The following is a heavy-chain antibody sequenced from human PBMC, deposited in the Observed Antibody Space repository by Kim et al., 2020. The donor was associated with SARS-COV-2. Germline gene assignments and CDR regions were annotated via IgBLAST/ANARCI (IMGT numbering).Heavy chain of an antibody. J-gene: IGHJ6*02. D-gene: IGHD6-13*01. CDR2: IVVGSGNT. V-gene: IGHV1-58*01. Sequence: SVKVSCKASGFTFTSSAVQWVRQARGQRLEWIGWIVVGSGNTNYAQKFQERVTITRDMSTSTAYMELSSLRSEDTAVYYCAADPDIAAAGTEDYYGMDVWGQGTTVTVSS. CDR3: AADPDIAAAGTEDYYGMDV. CDR1: GFTFTSSA.